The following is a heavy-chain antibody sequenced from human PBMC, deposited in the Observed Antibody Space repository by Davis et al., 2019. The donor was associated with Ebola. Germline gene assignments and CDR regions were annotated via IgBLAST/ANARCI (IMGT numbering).Heavy chain of an antibody. CDR3: AGENRARGGMGV. J-gene: IGHJ6*02. CDR1: GGTFSSYA. D-gene: IGHD3-16*01. CDR2: IIPIFGTA. Sequence: SVKVSCKASGGTFSSYAISWVRQAPGQGLEWMGGIIPIFGTANYAQKFQGRVTITEDESTRPAYIELSSLRSDDTAVFYWAGENRARGGMGVWGQGTTVTVSS. V-gene: IGHV1-69*13.